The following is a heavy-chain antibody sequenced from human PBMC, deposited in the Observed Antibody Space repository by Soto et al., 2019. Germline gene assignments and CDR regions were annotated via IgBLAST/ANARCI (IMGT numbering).Heavy chain of an antibody. CDR3: AKYNGALVNFDH. CDR1: GYTLTGHY. Sequence: ASVEVTCEASGYTLTGHYMHWVRQAPGQGLEWMGWITPNSGFTNYAQKFQGRVTMTRDTSISTAYMELSRLTSDDTAVYFCAKYNGALVNFDHWGQGIPVTV. V-gene: IGHV1-2*02. D-gene: IGHD2-8*01. J-gene: IGHJ5*02. CDR2: ITPNSGFT.